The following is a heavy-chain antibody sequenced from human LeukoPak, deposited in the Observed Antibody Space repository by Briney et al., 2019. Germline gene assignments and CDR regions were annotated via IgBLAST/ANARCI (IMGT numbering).Heavy chain of an antibody. CDR3: VKDSVAATHLDH. Sequence: GGSLRLSCAAPGFTFSRNGMHSGRPGPGKGLERVVVILYDGSNKYYADSVKGRFTISRDNSKNTLYLQMNSLRAEDTAVYYCVKDSVAATHLDHWGQGTLVTVSS. J-gene: IGHJ4*02. CDR1: GFTFSRNG. CDR2: ILYDGSNK. V-gene: IGHV3-33*05. D-gene: IGHD2-15*01.